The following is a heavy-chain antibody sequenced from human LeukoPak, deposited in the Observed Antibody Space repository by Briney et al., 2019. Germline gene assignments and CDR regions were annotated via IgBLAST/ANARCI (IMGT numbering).Heavy chain of an antibody. J-gene: IGHJ4*02. Sequence: GGSLRLSCAASGFTFSSYWMNWVRQAPGKGLEWVANIKQDGSEKYYVDSVKGRFTISRDNAKNSLYLQMNSLRAEDTAVYYCAKPVQGYSSSCGLFDYWGQGTLVTVSS. CDR1: GFTFSSYW. V-gene: IGHV3-7*03. CDR2: IKQDGSEK. CDR3: AKPVQGYSSSCGLFDY. D-gene: IGHD6-13*01.